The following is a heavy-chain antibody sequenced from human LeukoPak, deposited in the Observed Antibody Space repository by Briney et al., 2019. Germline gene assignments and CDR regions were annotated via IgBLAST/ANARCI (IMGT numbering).Heavy chain of an antibody. Sequence: GGSLRLSCAASGFTFSSYGMHWVRQAPGKGLVWVSHINTDGSYTRYADSVKGRFTISRDNSKNSLYLQMDSLRTEDTAVYYCVRRTSEWFTKTETDYWGQGNLVTVSS. CDR1: GFTFSSYG. J-gene: IGHJ4*02. D-gene: IGHD3-9*01. CDR2: INTDGSYT. V-gene: IGHV3-74*01. CDR3: VRRTSEWFTKTETDY.